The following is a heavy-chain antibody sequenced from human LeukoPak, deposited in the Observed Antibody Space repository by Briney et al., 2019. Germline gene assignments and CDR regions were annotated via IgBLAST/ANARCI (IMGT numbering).Heavy chain of an antibody. D-gene: IGHD3-3*01. CDR1: GFTFDDYA. Sequence: GGSLRLSCAASGFTFDDYAMHWVRQAPGKGLEWVSGISWNSGSIGCADSVKGRFTISRDNAKNSLYLQMNSLRAEDTAVYYCVKDTSNYDFWRSYFDYWGQGTLVTVSS. V-gene: IGHV3-9*01. CDR2: ISWNSGSI. J-gene: IGHJ4*02. CDR3: VKDTSNYDFWRSYFDY.